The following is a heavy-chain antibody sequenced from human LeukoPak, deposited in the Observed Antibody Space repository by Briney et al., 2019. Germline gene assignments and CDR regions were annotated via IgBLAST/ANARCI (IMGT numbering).Heavy chain of an antibody. CDR2: ISSSSSYI. CDR1: GFTFSTYA. Sequence: GGSLRLSCAASGFTFSTYALHWVRQVPGKGLEWVSSISSSSSYIYYADSVKGRFTISRDNAKNSLYLQMNSLRAEDTAVYYCARDALSSGWQGYFDYWGQGTLVTVSS. CDR3: ARDALSSGWQGYFDY. J-gene: IGHJ4*02. V-gene: IGHV3-21*01. D-gene: IGHD6-19*01.